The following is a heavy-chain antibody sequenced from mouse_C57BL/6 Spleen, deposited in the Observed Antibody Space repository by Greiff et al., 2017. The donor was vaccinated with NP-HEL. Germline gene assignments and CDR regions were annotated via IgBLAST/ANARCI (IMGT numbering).Heavy chain of an antibody. Sequence: VQLQQPGAELVKPGASVKLSCKASGYTFTSYWMQWVKQRPGQGLEWIGEIDPSDSYTNSNQKFTVKATLTVDTSSSTAYMQLSSLASEDSAVYYCARCLYDGYYLYAMDDWGQGTSVTVAS. J-gene: IGHJ4*01. D-gene: IGHD2-3*01. CDR2: IDPSDSYT. CDR1: GYTFTSYW. CDR3: ARCLYDGYYLYAMDD. V-gene: IGHV1-50*01.